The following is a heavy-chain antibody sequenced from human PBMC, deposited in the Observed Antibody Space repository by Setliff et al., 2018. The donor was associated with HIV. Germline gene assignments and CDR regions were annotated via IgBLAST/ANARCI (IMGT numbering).Heavy chain of an antibody. V-gene: IGHV3-23*01. D-gene: IGHD3-3*01. Sequence: GGSLRLSCAASGFTFSSSVMSWVRQAPGKGLEWVSFISGGGGKTDYADAVKGRFTTSRDNSKNTLYLQMNSLRADDTAIYYCAKDRITGYYNFWSGPNFDYWGQGTLVTVSS. CDR3: AKDRITGYYNFWSGPNFDY. CDR2: ISGGGGKT. CDR1: GFTFSSSV. J-gene: IGHJ4*02.